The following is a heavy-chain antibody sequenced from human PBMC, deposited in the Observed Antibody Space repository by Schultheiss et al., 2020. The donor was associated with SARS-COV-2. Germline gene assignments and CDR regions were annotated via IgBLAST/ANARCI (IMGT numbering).Heavy chain of an antibody. CDR1: GGSISSYY. Sequence: SETLSLTCAVSGGSISSYYWSWIRQPPGKGLEWIGYIYYSGSTYYNPSLKSRVTISVDTPKNQFSLKLSSVTAADTAVYYCERGDSSSLDYWGQGTLVTVSS. J-gene: IGHJ4*02. D-gene: IGHD6-13*01. CDR2: IYYSGST. CDR3: ERGDSSSLDY. V-gene: IGHV4-59*01.